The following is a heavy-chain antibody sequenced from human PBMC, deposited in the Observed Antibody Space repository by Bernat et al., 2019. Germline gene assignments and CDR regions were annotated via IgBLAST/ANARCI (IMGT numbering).Heavy chain of an antibody. V-gene: IGHV4-34*01. CDR2: INHSGST. CDR1: GGSFSGYY. D-gene: IGHD1-20*01. J-gene: IGHJ5*02. CDR3: ARGDHGTITGTTGFDP. Sequence: QVQLQQWGAGLLKPSETLSLTCAVYGGSFSGYYWSGIRQPPGKGLEWIGEINHSGSTNYNPSLKSRVTISVDTSKNQFSLKLSSVTAADTAVYYCARGDHGTITGTTGFDPWGQGTLVTVSS.